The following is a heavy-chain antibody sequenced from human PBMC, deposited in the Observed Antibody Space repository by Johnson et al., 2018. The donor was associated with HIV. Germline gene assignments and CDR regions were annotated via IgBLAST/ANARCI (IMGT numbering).Heavy chain of an antibody. CDR1: GFTFDDYG. V-gene: IGHV3-20*04. Sequence: VQLVESGGGVVRPGGSLRLSCAASGFTFDDYGMSWVRQVPGKGPEWVSGINWNGGSKGYADSAKGRFTISRDNARNSLYLQMNRLRAEDTALYYCARDFVAFGECTAFDIWGQGTRVTVSS. D-gene: IGHD3-10*01. J-gene: IGHJ3*02. CDR3: ARDFVAFGECTAFDI. CDR2: INWNGGSK.